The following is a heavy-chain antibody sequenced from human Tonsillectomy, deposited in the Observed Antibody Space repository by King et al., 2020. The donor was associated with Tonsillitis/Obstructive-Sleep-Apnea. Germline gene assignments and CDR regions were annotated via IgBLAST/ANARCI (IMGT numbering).Heavy chain of an antibody. Sequence: VQLVESGGGLVKPGGSLRLSCAASGFTFNNAWMNWVRQAPGKGLEWVGRIKSKTDGGKTDYAAPVKGRFTISRDDSKDTMYLEMNSLKTEDTAVYYCIVNQKGGWGQGTLVTVSS. V-gene: IGHV3-15*07. CDR2: IKSKTDGGKT. J-gene: IGHJ4*02. CDR1: GFTFNNAW. D-gene: IGHD1-14*01. CDR3: IVNQKGG.